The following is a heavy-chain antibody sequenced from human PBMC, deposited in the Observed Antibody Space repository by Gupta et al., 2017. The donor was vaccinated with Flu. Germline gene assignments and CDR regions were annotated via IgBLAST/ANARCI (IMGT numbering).Heavy chain of an antibody. CDR3: ARDRTAQPEPSGYYGMDV. J-gene: IGHJ6*02. CDR2: IGSSSTYI. Sequence: GKGLECVSSIGSSSTYIYYADSVKGRFTISRDNAKNSLYLQMNSLRAEDTAVYYCARDRTAQPEPSGYYGMDVWGRGTTVTVSS. V-gene: IGHV3-21*01. D-gene: IGHD1-1*01.